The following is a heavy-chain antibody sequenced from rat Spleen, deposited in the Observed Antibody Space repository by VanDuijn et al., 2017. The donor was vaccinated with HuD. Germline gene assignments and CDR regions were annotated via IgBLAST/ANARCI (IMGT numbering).Heavy chain of an antibody. Sequence: EVQLVETGGGFVQPGRSLKLSCVASGFTFSRYWMYWIRQAPGKGLECVSSINPDGGSTYYPDSVKGRFTISRDNAQNTVYLQMNSLRSEDTATYYCAKRDYDGYYPFAYWGQGILVTVSS. J-gene: IGHJ3*01. CDR1: GFTFSRYW. V-gene: IGHV5-58*01. CDR3: AKRDYDGYYPFAY. CDR2: INPDGGST. D-gene: IGHD1-12*03.